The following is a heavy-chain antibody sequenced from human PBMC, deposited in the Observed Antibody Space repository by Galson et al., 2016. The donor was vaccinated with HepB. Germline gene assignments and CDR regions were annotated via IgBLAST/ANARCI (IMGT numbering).Heavy chain of an antibody. J-gene: IGHJ6*02. CDR1: GGSISTDY. CDR2: VFHNGRI. CDR3: ARDVGYYGPDNYESYYYIMDV. V-gene: IGHV4-59*01. D-gene: IGHD3-10*01. Sequence: SETLSLTCTVSGGSISTDYWTWIRQAPGRGLEWIGYVFHNGRIDSNPSLKSRVTISVDTSKKQFSLKVSSVTAADTAVYYCARDVGYYGPDNYESYYYIMDVWGQGTTVTVSS.